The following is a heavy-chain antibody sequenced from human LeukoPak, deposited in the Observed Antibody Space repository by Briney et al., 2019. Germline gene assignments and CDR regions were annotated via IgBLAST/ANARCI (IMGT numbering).Heavy chain of an antibody. CDR3: ARDSTYYYDSGSSGPHYFDN. V-gene: IGHV3-30*01. J-gene: IGHJ4*02. CDR2: ISSGGTYE. D-gene: IGHD3-10*01. CDR1: GFTFSNYA. Sequence: GGSLRLSCAASGFTFSNYAMHWVRQAPGKGLEWVSLISSGGTYEYYADSVKGRFTISGDNSKNTLYLQLNSLRAEDTAVYYCARDSTYYYDSGSSGPHYFDNWGQGTLVTVSS.